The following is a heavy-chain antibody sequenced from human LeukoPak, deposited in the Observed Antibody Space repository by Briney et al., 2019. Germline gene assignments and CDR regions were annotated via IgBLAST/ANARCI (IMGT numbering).Heavy chain of an antibody. V-gene: IGHV3-74*01. Sequence: GGSLRLSCAASGFTFITYWMHWVRQAQGKGLGWVSSINSDRSTTTYADSVKGRFTISRDNAKNMVYLQMNSLRAEDTAVYYCARAFGSGSQVINYFDFWGQGTLVTVSS. J-gene: IGHJ4*02. CDR1: GFTFITYW. CDR3: ARAFGSGSQVINYFDF. CDR2: INSDRSTT. D-gene: IGHD3-10*01.